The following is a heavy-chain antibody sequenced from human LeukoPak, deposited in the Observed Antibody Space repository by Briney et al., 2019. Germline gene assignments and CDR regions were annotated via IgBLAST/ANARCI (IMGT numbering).Heavy chain of an antibody. V-gene: IGHV4-59*01. CDR2: IYYSGST. Sequence: SETLSLTCTISGGSISSYYWSWIRQPPGKGLKWIGYIYYSGSTNYNPSLKSRVTISVDTSKNQFSLKLSSVTAADTAVYYCARKYSRGGGYAFDIWGQGTMVTVSS. CDR3: ARKYSRGGGYAFDI. CDR1: GGSISSYY. D-gene: IGHD6-6*01. J-gene: IGHJ3*02.